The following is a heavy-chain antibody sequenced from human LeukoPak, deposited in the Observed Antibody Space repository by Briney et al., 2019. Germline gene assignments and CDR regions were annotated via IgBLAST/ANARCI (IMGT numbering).Heavy chain of an antibody. CDR3: ARDAITTYYYDSSGPFQH. Sequence: GGSLRLSCAASGFTFDDYAMHWVRQAPGKGLEWVSGISWNSGSIGYADSVKGRFTISRDNAKNSLYLQMNSLRAEDTAVYYCARDAITTYYYDSSGPFQHWGQGTLVTVSS. J-gene: IGHJ1*01. V-gene: IGHV3-9*01. CDR1: GFTFDDYA. CDR2: ISWNSGSI. D-gene: IGHD3-22*01.